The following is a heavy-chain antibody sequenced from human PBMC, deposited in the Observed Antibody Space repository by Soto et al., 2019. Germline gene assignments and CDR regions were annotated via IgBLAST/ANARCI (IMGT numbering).Heavy chain of an antibody. CDR3: AKNPVLPYYDFWSGYYEGAAGYYAMDV. CDR2: ISYDGSNK. J-gene: IGHJ6*02. D-gene: IGHD3-3*01. Sequence: GGSLRLSCAASGFTFSSYGMHWVRQAPGKGLEWVAVISYDGSNKYYADSVKGRFTISRDNSKNTLYLQMNSLRAEDTAVYYCAKNPVLPYYDFWSGYYEGAAGYYAMDVWGQGTTVTVS. V-gene: IGHV3-30*18. CDR1: GFTFSSYG.